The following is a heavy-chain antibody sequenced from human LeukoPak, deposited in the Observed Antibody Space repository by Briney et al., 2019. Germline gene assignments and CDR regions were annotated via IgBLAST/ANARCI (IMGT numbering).Heavy chain of an antibody. CDR2: MHHSGIT. V-gene: IGHV4-38-2*01. CDR1: GSSISSVYY. D-gene: IGHD5-12*01. Sequence: PSETLSLTCAVSGSSISSVYYWAWIRQSPVKGLELTASMHHSGITYYRPSLKSRVTMSVDTSKNQFSLKLSSVTAADTAVYYCARSVGRSGYDLGGFDYWGQGTLVTVSS. CDR3: ARSVGRSGYDLGGFDY. J-gene: IGHJ4*02.